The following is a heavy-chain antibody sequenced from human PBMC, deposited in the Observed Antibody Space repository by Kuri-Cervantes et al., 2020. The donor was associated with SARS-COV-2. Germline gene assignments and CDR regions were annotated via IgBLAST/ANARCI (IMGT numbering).Heavy chain of an antibody. D-gene: IGHD1-14*01. CDR3: ATKPPGVNDAFDI. CDR1: GFTFSSYA. Sequence: GGSLRLSCAASGFTFSSYAMHWVRQAPGEGLEWVAVISYDGSNKYYADSVKGRFTISRDNSKNTLYLQMNSLRAEDTAVYYCATKPPGVNDAFDIWGQGTMVTVSS. V-gene: IGHV3-30-3*01. CDR2: ISYDGSNK. J-gene: IGHJ3*02.